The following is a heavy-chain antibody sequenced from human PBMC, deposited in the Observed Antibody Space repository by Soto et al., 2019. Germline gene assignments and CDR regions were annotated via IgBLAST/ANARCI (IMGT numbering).Heavy chain of an antibody. J-gene: IGHJ4*02. Sequence: QVQLQESGPGLVKPSQTLSLTCTVSGGSITSGDYYWSWIRQPPGKGLEWIGYIYYSGSTYYNPSLKSRITMSADTSKNQLSLNLSSVTAADTAMYYSAAGPPWEQHFDYWGQGTLVTVSS. CDR1: GGSITSGDYY. CDR3: AAGPPWEQHFDY. D-gene: IGHD1-26*01. CDR2: IYYSGST. V-gene: IGHV4-30-4*01.